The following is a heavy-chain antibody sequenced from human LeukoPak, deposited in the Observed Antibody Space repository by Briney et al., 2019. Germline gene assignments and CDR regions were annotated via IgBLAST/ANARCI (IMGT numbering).Heavy chain of an antibody. CDR1: GFTFSSYA. V-gene: IGHV3-30*04. CDR3: ARGEMVTTTGPFDY. CDR2: ISYDGSNK. J-gene: IGHJ4*02. D-gene: IGHD5-24*01. Sequence: GGSLRLSCAASGFTFSSYAMHWVRQAPGKGLECVAVISYDGSNKYYADSVKGRFTISRDNSKNTLYLQMNSLRAEDTAVYYCARGEMVTTTGPFDYWGQGTLVTVSS.